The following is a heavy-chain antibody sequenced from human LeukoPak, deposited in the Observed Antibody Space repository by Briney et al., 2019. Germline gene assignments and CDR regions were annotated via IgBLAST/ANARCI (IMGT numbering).Heavy chain of an antibody. CDR2: IVNDGSGA. D-gene: IGHD2-21*01. CDR1: GFTFSSHW. J-gene: IGHJ4*02. Sequence: GGSLRLSCAASGFTFSSHWMHWVRQAPGKGLVWISRIVNDGSGATYVDSVKGRFTTSRDNAKNTLYLQMNSLRAEDTAVYYCVRDSPHSGLIGDFDCWGQGTLVTVSS. V-gene: IGHV3-74*01. CDR3: VRDSPHSGLIGDFDC.